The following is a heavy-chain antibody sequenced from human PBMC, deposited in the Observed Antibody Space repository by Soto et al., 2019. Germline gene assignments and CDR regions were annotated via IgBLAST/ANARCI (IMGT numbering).Heavy chain of an antibody. D-gene: IGHD2-15*01. CDR1: GYTFTSYY. V-gene: IGHV1-46*01. CDR3: ARARYSPPTECSGSSCYSDDAFDI. Sequence: ASVKVSCKASGYTFTSYYMHWVRQAPGQGLEWMGIINPSGGSTSYAQKFQGRVTMTRDTSTSTVYMELSSLRSEDTAVYYCARARYSPPTECSGSSCYSDDAFDIWGQGTMVTVSS. CDR2: INPSGGST. J-gene: IGHJ3*02.